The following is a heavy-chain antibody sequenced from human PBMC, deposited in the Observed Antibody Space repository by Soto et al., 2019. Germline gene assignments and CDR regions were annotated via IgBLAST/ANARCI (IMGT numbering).Heavy chain of an antibody. CDR3: ARAKADYDYVWGSYRQRINDY. D-gene: IGHD3-16*02. CDR2: INAGNGNT. V-gene: IGHV1-3*01. J-gene: IGHJ4*02. CDR1: GYTFSNYG. Sequence: ASVKVSCKASGYTFSNYGIHWVRQAPGQRLEWMGLINAGNGNTKYSQKFQGRVTITRDTSASTAYMELSSLRSDDTAVYYCARAKADYDYVWGSYRQRINDYWGQGTLVTVSS.